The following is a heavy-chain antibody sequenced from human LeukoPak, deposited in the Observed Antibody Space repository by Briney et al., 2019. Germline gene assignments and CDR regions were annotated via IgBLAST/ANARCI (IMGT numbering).Heavy chain of an antibody. D-gene: IGHD3-22*01. J-gene: IGHJ4*02. Sequence: ASVKVSCKASGYTFTGYYMHWVRQAPGQGLEWMGWINPNSGGTNYAQKFQGRVTMTRDTSISTAYMELSRLRSDDTAVYYCARVGYYDSSGRSTYYFDYWGQGTLVTVSS. CDR1: GYTFTGYY. CDR3: ARVGYYDSSGRSTYYFDY. V-gene: IGHV1-2*02. CDR2: INPNSGGT.